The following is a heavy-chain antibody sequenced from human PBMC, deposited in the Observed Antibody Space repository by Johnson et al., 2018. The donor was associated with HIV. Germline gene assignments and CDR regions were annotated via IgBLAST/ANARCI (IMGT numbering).Heavy chain of an antibody. J-gene: IGHJ3*02. CDR2: ISYDGSNK. CDR3: AREDVSSGYAGTFDI. Sequence: QEQLVESGGGVVQPGRSLRLSCAASGFTFSSYGMHWVRQAPGKGLEWVAVISYDGSNKYYVDSVKGRFTISRDISTNTVYLQMNSLSPEDTAVYYCAREDVSSGYAGTFDIWGQGTMVTVSS. D-gene: IGHD5-12*01. V-gene: IGHV3-30*03. CDR1: GFTFSSYG.